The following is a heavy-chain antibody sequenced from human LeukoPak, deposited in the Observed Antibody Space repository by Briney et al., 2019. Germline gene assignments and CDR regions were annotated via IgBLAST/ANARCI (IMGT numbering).Heavy chain of an antibody. CDR3: ARGNLYYDSSGYYSY. J-gene: IGHJ4*02. CDR1: GYTFTSYG. CDR2: INPNSGGT. V-gene: IGHV1-2*02. D-gene: IGHD3-22*01. Sequence: GASVKVSCKASGYTFTSYGISWVRQAPGQGLEWMGWINPNSGGTNYAQKFQGRVTMTRDTSISTAYMELSRLRSDDTAVYYCARGNLYYDSSGYYSYWGQGTLVTVSS.